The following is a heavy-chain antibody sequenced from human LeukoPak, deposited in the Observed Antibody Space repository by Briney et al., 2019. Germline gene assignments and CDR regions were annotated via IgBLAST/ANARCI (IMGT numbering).Heavy chain of an antibody. CDR1: GSTFIGHW. Sequence: GGSLRLSCVGSGSTFIGHWLTWVRQAPGRGLEWVASIKEDGRQAYYMDSVKGRFTISRDNSKNTLYLQMNSLRAEDTAVYYCAKDPPMVRGNPYYFDYWGQGTLVTVPS. J-gene: IGHJ4*02. D-gene: IGHD3-10*01. CDR2: IKEDGRQA. CDR3: AKDPPMVRGNPYYFDY. V-gene: IGHV3-7*03.